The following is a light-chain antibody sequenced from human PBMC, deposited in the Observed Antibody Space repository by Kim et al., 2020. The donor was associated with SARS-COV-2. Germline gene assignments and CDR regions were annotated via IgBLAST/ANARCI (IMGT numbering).Light chain of an antibody. V-gene: IGKV2-28*01. Sequence: DIVMTQSPLSLPVTPGEPASISCRSSQSLLHSNGYKYLEWYLQKPGQSPQLLIYLGSDRASGVPDRFSGSGSGTDFTLKISRVEPEDVGVYFCMQALQTPYTFGQGTKLEI. CDR2: LGS. CDR1: QSLLHSNGYKY. CDR3: MQALQTPYT. J-gene: IGKJ2*01.